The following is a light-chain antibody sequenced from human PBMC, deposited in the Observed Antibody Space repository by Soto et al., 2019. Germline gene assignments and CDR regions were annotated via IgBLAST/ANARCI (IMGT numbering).Light chain of an antibody. Sequence: VLSLSLGTLSLTPGERATLSCRASQSVSSNLAWHQQKPGQAPRILMYDASTRATGIPDRFSGSGSGTDFTLTISRLEPEDFAVYYCQLYGIAPNAFGQGGLLEI. CDR3: QLYGIAPNA. CDR1: QSVSSN. CDR2: DAS. V-gene: IGKV3-20*01. J-gene: IGKJ5*01.